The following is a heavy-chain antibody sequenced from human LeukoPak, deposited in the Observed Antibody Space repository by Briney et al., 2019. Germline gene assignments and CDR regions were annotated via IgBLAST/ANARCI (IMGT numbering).Heavy chain of an antibody. CDR1: GFTFSSHA. V-gene: IGHV3-48*04. D-gene: IGHD3-10*01. CDR2: ITSDSSTR. J-gene: IGHJ4*02. Sequence: GGSLRLSCAASGFTFSSHAMNWVRQAPGKGLEWVSYITSDSSTRYYADSVEGRFTISRDNAKNSLYLQMNSLRAEDTAVYYCAREFGSRINMIRGAYYFDYWGQGTLVTVSS. CDR3: AREFGSRINMIRGAYYFDY.